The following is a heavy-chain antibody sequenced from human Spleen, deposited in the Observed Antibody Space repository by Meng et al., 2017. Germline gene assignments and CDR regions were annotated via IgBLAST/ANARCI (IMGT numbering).Heavy chain of an antibody. V-gene: IGHV4-61*01. D-gene: IGHD4-17*01. J-gene: IGHJ4*02. CDR3: ARYVPGYGDYYFDY. Sequence: QVQLQASGPGLGGPSETLSLTCTVSDGSVYSGTYYWNWIRQAPGKGLEWIGYIYYSGTTSYNPSLKTRVTMSVGTSKSQFSLKLSSVTAAGTAVYYCARYVPGYGDYYFDYWGQGSLVTVSS. CDR1: DGSVYSGTYY. CDR2: IYYSGTT.